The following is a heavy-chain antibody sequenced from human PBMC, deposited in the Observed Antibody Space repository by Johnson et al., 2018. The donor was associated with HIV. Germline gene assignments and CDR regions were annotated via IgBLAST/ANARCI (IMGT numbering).Heavy chain of an antibody. Sequence: EVQLVESGGGLVNPGGSLKLSCAASGVTLTNTWMNWVRQAPGKGLVWVSRINSDGSSTSYADTVKGRFPISRDNAKNTLYLQMNSLRAEDTAVYYCARDLYSNSWYQSDAFDVWGQGTMVTVSS. CDR1: GVTLTNTW. J-gene: IGHJ3*01. CDR3: ARDLYSNSWYQSDAFDV. CDR2: INSDGSST. D-gene: IGHD6-13*01. V-gene: IGHV3-74*01.